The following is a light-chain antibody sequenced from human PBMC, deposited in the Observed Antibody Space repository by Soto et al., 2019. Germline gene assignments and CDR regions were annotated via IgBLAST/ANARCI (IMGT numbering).Light chain of an antibody. Sequence: EIVMTQSPATLSLSLGDRATLSCRASQSVSSYLAWYQQKPGQAPRLLIYGVSTRATGIPARFSGGGSEPDFTLTINSLQSEDFARYYCQEYHSWPPSYTLGQGTKLEIK. V-gene: IGKV3-15*01. CDR3: QEYHSWPPSYT. J-gene: IGKJ2*01. CDR2: GVS. CDR1: QSVSSY.